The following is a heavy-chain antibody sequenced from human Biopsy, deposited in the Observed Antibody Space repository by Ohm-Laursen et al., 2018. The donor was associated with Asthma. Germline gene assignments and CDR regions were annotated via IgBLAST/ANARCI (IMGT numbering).Heavy chain of an antibody. CDR1: GFTFSSYG. D-gene: IGHD1-1*01. CDR2: ISNDGSSK. J-gene: IGHJ3*02. CDR3: VRDGTDDAFDI. V-gene: IGHV3-30*03. Sequence: SLRLSCAASGFTFSSYGMHWVRQAPGKGLEWVALISNDGSSKYYADSVKGRFTMARDNSKNTLDLQMNSLREEDTAVYYCVRDGTDDAFDIWGQGTVVSVSS.